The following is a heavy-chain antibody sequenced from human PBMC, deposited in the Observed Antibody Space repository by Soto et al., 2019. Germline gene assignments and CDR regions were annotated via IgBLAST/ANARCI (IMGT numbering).Heavy chain of an antibody. CDR2: ISYDGNKK. J-gene: IGHJ6*03. CDR1: GFTFSNYG. D-gene: IGHD3-10*01. CDR3: ANDSRFGELFRSCMDV. Sequence: QVQLVESGGGAVQSGRSLRLSCAASGFTFSNYGMHWVRQAPGKGLEWVAVISYDGNKKHYADSVKGRFTISRDSSKNTLYLQMNALRGEDTAVYYCANDSRFGELFRSCMDVWGKGTTVTVSS. V-gene: IGHV3-30*18.